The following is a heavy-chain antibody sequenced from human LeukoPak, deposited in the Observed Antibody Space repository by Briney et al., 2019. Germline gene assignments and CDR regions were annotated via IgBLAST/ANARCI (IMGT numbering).Heavy chain of an antibody. D-gene: IGHD7-27*01. V-gene: IGHV3-11*04. J-gene: IGHJ4*02. Sequence: NPGGSLRLSCAASGFTFSDYYMSWIRQAPGKGLEWVSYISSGGSTIYYADSVKGRFTISRDNAKNSLYLQMNSLRAEDTAVYYCARSLKRKLGIKDHWGQGTLVTVSS. CDR2: ISSGGSTI. CDR3: ARSLKRKLGIKDH. CDR1: GFTFSDYY.